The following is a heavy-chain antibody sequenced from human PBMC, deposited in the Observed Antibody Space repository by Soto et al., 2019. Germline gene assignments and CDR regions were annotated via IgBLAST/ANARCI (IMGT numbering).Heavy chain of an antibody. CDR1: GGSISSSSYY. Sequence: QLQLQESGPGLVKPSETLSLTRTVSGGSISSSSYYWGWIRQPPGKGLEWIGSIYYSGSTYYNPSLKSRVTLSVDTSKNQFSLKLSSVTAADTAVYYCARRHYGSGSYYNVFDPWGQGTLVTVSS. D-gene: IGHD3-10*01. CDR2: IYYSGST. J-gene: IGHJ5*02. V-gene: IGHV4-39*01. CDR3: ARRHYGSGSYYNVFDP.